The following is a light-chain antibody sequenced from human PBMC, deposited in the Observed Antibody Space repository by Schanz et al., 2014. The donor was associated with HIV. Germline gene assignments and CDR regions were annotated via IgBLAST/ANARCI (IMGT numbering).Light chain of an antibody. V-gene: IGKV3-20*01. Sequence: IVMTQSPATLSLSPGERATLSCRASQSVSSNLAWYQQKSGQAPRLLIYGASIRATGIPDRFSGSGSGTDFTLTISRLEPEDFAVYYCHHYGTSPPAFTFGPGTKVDIK. CDR2: GAS. CDR3: HHYGTSPPAFT. J-gene: IGKJ3*01. CDR1: QSVSSN.